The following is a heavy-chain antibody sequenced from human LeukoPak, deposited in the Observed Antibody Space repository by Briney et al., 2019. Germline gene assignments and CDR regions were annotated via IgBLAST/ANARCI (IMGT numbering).Heavy chain of an antibody. V-gene: IGHV1-46*01. CDR3: ARDPYSGSYPGGYFDY. D-gene: IGHD1-26*01. CDR1: GYTFTSYY. CDR2: INPSGGST. J-gene: IGHJ4*02. Sequence: ASVKVSCKASGYTFTSYYMHWVRQAPGQGLEWVGIINPSGGSTSYAQKFQGRVTMTRDTSTSTVYMELSSLRSEDTAVYYCARDPYSGSYPGGYFDYWGQGTLVTVSS.